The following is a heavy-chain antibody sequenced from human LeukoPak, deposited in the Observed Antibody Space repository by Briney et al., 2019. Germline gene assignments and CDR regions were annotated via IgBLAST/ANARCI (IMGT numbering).Heavy chain of an antibody. CDR2: IYYSGST. V-gene: IGHV4-31*03. J-gene: IGHJ6*02. Sequence: SETLSLTCTVSGGSISIGGYYWSWIRQHPGKGLEWIGYIYYSGSTYYNPSLKSRVTISVDTSKNQFSLKLSSVTATDTAVYYCARDPVDLRYYGMDVWGQGTTVTVSS. CDR1: GGSISIGGYY. CDR3: ARDPVDLRYYGMDV. D-gene: IGHD2-2*01.